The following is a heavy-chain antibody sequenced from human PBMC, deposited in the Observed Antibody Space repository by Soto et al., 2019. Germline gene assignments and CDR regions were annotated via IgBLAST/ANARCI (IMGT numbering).Heavy chain of an antibody. CDR2: IHRGGGT. V-gene: IGHV3-53*01. D-gene: IGHD1-26*01. CDR1: GCNVGSHY. J-gene: IGHJ3*01. CDR3: ARAPTYFDAFDF. Sequence: GSLRLAGAASGCNVGSHYMSWVRQAPGKGLEWVSSIHRGGGTFYVDSLKGRFAISRDDSNNTVFLQINNLRVEDTAVYYCARAPTYFDAFDFWGQGTMVTV.